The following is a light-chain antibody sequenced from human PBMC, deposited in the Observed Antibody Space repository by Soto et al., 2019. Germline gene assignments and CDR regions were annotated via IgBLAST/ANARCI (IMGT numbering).Light chain of an antibody. CDR3: QEYDSAPWT. V-gene: IGKV1-27*01. J-gene: IGKJ1*01. Sequence: DIQMTQSPSSLSASVRDRVTITCRASQGISNYLAWYQQKPGKVPKLLIYAVSTLPSGVPTRFRGSGSGTDFTLTISSLQPKDVATYYGQEYDSAPWTFGQGTKVEIK. CDR1: QGISNY. CDR2: AVS.